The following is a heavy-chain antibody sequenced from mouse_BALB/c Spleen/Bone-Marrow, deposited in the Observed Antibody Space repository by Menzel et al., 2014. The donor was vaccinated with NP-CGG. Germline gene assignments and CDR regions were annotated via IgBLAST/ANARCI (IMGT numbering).Heavy chain of an antibody. CDR1: GFNIKDTY. CDR2: IDPENDNT. D-gene: IGHD2-3*01. Sequence: DVHLVESGEEFVTTGASVKLSCTASGFNIKDTYMHWEKRRPEQGLEWLGRIDPENDNTKYDPKLQVKAPITADTSSNTAYLQLSSLTAEDTAVYYCARADGYYGWFAYWGQGTLVTVSA. V-gene: IGHV14-3*02. J-gene: IGHJ3*01. CDR3: ARADGYYGWFAY.